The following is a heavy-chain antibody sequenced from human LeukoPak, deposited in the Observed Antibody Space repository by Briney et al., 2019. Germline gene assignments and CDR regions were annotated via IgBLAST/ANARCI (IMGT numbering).Heavy chain of an antibody. CDR3: ARARESMRTAGSFFDF. CDR2: IYHSGHT. Sequence: SETLSLTCGVSGDSISSGDYSWSWIRQPPGNGLEWIGYIYHSGHTNYNPSLKSRISISVDRSKNQFSLKLRSVAAADTAVYYCARARESMRTAGSFFDFWGQGILVTVSS. D-gene: IGHD6-19*01. V-gene: IGHV4-30-2*01. CDR1: GDSISSGDYS. J-gene: IGHJ4*02.